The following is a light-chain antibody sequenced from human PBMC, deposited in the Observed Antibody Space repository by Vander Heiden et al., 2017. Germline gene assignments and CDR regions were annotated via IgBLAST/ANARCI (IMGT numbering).Light chain of an antibody. Sequence: VLTQSRGTLSLSPGETATLSCRASRNVNSHYLAWYQQKPGQAPRLLIYAASSRATGIPDRFSGGGSGTDFALTISRLEPEDSAVYYCQQYGSSSWTFGQGTKVEIK. J-gene: IGKJ1*01. CDR3: QQYGSSSWT. V-gene: IGKV3-20*01. CDR2: AAS. CDR1: RNVNSHY.